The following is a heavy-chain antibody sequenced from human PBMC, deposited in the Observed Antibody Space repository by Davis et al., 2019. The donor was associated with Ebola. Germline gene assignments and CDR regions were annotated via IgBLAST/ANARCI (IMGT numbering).Heavy chain of an antibody. CDR3: GRVSSNIATGWYRFDDFDI. V-gene: IGHV3-21*04. D-gene: IGHD6-19*01. CDR2: ISSSSYYI. CDR1: GFTFSSNS. Sequence: GESLKISCAASGFTFSSNSMNWVRQAPGKGLEWVAFISSSSYYIYYADSVKGRFTVSRDNAKNSLYLQMNSLRAEDTAMYYCGRVSSNIATGWYRFDDFDIWGQGTLVTVSS. J-gene: IGHJ3*02.